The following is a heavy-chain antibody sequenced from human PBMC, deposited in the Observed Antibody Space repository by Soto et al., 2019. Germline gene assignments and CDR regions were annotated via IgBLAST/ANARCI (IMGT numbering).Heavy chain of an antibody. CDR3: ARGRRVATIYYYYYGMDV. Sequence: LXLTCAVYGGSFSGYYWSWIRQPPGKGLECIGEINHSGSTNYNPSLKSRVTISVDTSKNQFSLKLSSVTAADTAAYYCARGRRVATIYYYYYGMDVWGQGTTVTVSS. CDR1: GGSFSGYY. V-gene: IGHV4-34*01. CDR2: INHSGST. J-gene: IGHJ6*02. D-gene: IGHD5-12*01.